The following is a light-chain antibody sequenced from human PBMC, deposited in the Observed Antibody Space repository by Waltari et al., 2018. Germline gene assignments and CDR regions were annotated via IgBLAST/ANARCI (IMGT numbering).Light chain of an antibody. J-gene: IGLJ2*01. Sequence: QSALTQPASVSGSPGQSITISCTGTSSDVDDYDFVFWYQQHPGKAPKLIIYDVSNRPSGVFTRFSGSKSGNTASLTISGLQAEDEADYYCTSYTSSSTLVVFGGGTKLTVL. CDR1: SSDVDDYDF. V-gene: IGLV2-14*03. CDR3: TSYTSSSTLVV. CDR2: DVS.